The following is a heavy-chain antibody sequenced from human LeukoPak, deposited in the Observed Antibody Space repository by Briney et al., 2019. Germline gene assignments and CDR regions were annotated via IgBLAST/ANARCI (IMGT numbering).Heavy chain of an antibody. CDR1: GGSISSGGYY. CDR3: AGSVVVVAATPFDY. Sequence: PSETLSLTCTVSGGSISSGGYYWSWIRQHPGKGLEWIGYIYYSGSTYYNPSLKSRVTISVDTSKNQFSLKLSSVTAADTAVYYCAGSVVVVAATPFDYWGQGTLVTVSS. CDR2: IYYSGST. D-gene: IGHD2-15*01. V-gene: IGHV4-31*03. J-gene: IGHJ4*02.